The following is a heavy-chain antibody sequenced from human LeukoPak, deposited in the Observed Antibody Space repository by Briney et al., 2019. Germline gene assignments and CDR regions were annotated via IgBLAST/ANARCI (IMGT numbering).Heavy chain of an antibody. CDR3: ASSSSWYGGDY. CDR2: INHSGST. J-gene: IGHJ4*02. CDR1: GGSFSGYY. V-gene: IGHV4-34*01. D-gene: IGHD6-13*01. Sequence: PSETLSLTRAVYGGSFSGYYWSWIRQPPGKGLEWIGEINHSGSTNYNPSLKSRVTISVDTSKNQFSLKLSSVTAADTAVYYCASSSSWYGGDYWGQGTLVTVSS.